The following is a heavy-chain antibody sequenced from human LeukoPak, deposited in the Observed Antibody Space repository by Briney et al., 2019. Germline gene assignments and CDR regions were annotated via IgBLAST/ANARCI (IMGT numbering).Heavy chain of an antibody. CDR2: ISGGGGRT. V-gene: IGHV3-23*01. D-gene: IGHD3-10*01. J-gene: IGHJ4*02. Sequence: GGSLRLSCAASGFTFNTFAMTWVRQAPGKGLEWVSGISGGGGRTHYADSVKGRFTASRDNSKNTVYLQMNSLTAEDTAVYYCAKGSAYYYESGSYIDYWGQGTLVTVSS. CDR3: AKGSAYYYESGSYIDY. CDR1: GFTFNTFA.